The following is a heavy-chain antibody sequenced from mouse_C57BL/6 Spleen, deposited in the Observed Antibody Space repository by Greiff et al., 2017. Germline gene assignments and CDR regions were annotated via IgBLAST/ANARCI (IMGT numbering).Heavy chain of an antibody. CDR2: ISGGVGNT. D-gene: IGHD2-4*01. J-gene: IGHJ4*01. CDR3: ARHAYYDYDGAMDY. V-gene: IGHV5-9*01. Sequence: EVMLVESGGGLVKPGGSLKLSCAASGFTFSSYTMSWVRQTPEKRLEWVATISGGVGNTYYPDSVMGRFTISRDNAKNTLYLQMSSLRSEDTALYYCARHAYYDYDGAMDYWGQGTSVTVSS. CDR1: GFTFSSYT.